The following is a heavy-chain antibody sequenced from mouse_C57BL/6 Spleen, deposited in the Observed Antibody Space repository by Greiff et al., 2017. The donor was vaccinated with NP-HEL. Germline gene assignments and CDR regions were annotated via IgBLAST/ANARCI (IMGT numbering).Heavy chain of an antibody. Sequence: EVNLMESEGGLVQPGSSMKLSCTASGFTFSDYYMAWVRQVPEKGLEWVANINYDGSSTYYLDSLKSRFIISRDNAKNILYLQMSSLKSEDTATYYCARAGLLRWYFDVWGTGTTVTVSS. D-gene: IGHD1-1*01. J-gene: IGHJ1*03. CDR2: INYDGSST. CDR3: ARAGLLRWYFDV. CDR1: GFTFSDYY. V-gene: IGHV5-16*01.